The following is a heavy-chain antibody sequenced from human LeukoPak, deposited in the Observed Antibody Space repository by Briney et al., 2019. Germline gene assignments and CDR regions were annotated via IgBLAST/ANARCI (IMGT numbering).Heavy chain of an antibody. D-gene: IGHD3-22*01. J-gene: IGHJ3*02. Sequence: SETLSLTCAVYGGSFSGYYWSWIRQPPGKGLEWIGEINHSGSINYNPSLKSRVTISVDTSKNQFSLKLSSVTAADTAVYYCARTPSYYDSSGYYFRPYAFDTWGQGTMVTVSS. CDR2: INHSGSI. V-gene: IGHV4-34*01. CDR1: GGSFSGYY. CDR3: ARTPSYYDSSGYYFRPYAFDT.